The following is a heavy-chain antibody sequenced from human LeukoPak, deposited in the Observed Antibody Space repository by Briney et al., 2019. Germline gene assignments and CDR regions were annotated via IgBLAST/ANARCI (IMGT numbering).Heavy chain of an antibody. J-gene: IGHJ4*02. Sequence: GGSLRLSCAASGFTFDDYGMSWVRQAPGKGLEWVSGINWNGGSTGYADSVKGRFTISRDNAKNSLYLQMNSLGAEDTALYYCARKEDGDSSGYYFSPHFDYWGQGTLVTVSS. V-gene: IGHV3-20*04. CDR1: GFTFDDYG. CDR2: INWNGGST. D-gene: IGHD3-22*01. CDR3: ARKEDGDSSGYYFSPHFDY.